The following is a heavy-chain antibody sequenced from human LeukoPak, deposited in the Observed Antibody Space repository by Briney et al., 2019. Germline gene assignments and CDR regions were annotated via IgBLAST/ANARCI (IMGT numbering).Heavy chain of an antibody. V-gene: IGHV1-2*02. CDR1: GYTFTGYY. J-gene: IGHJ4*02. CDR3: ARQPPESYHFDY. Sequence: GASVKVSCKASGYTFTGYYMHWVRQAPGQGLEWMGWINPNSGGTNYVQKFQGRVTMTRDMSTTTVYMELTNPRSEDTAMYYCARQPPESYHFDYWGQGTLVTASS. D-gene: IGHD2-2*01. CDR2: INPNSGGT.